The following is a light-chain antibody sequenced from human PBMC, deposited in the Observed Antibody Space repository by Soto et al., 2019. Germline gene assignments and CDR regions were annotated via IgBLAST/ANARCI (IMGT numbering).Light chain of an antibody. CDR3: SSYTSSSTRV. CDR2: EVS. V-gene: IGLV2-14*01. CDR1: SSDVGGYNY. Sequence: QSVLTPPASVSGSPGQSITISCTGPSSDVGGYNYVSWHQHHPGKAPKLMIYEVSNRPSGISDRFSGSKSGDTASLTISGLQAEDEADYYCSSYTSSSTRVFGTGTKV. J-gene: IGLJ1*01.